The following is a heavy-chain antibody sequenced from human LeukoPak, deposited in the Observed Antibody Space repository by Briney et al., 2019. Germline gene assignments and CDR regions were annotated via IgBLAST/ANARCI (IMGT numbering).Heavy chain of an antibody. J-gene: IGHJ4*02. CDR1: GFTFSSYA. V-gene: IGHV3-23*01. D-gene: IGHD6-13*01. Sequence: GGSLRLSCAASGFTFSSYAMSWVRQAPGKGLEWVSAISGSGGSTQYADSVRGRFTISRDNSKNTLYLQMDSLRSEDTAVYYCARDFYPIVDSTWYEIGYWGQGTLVTVSS. CDR2: ISGSGGST. CDR3: ARDFYPIVDSTWYEIGY.